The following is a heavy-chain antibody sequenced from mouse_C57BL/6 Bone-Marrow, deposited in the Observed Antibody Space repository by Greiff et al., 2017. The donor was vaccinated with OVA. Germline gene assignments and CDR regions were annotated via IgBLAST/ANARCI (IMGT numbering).Heavy chain of an antibody. J-gene: IGHJ3*01. D-gene: IGHD1-1*01. V-gene: IGHV14-4*01. Sequence: VQLQQSGAELVRPGASVLLSCTASGFNIKDDYMHWVKQRPEQGLEWIGWIDPENGDTEYASKFQGKATITAATSSNTAYLQLSSLTSEDTAVYYCTPYDYGSRRAFAYWGQGTLVTVSA. CDR3: TPYDYGSRRAFAY. CDR1: GFNIKDDY. CDR2: IDPENGDT.